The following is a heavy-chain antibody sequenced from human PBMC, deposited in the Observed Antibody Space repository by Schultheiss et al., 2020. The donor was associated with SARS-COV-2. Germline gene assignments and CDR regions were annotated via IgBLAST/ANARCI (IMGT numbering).Heavy chain of an antibody. Sequence: GGSLRLSCAASGFIFSNYWMSWVRQAPGKGLEWVAVISYDGSNKYYADSVKGRFTISRDNSKNTLYLQMNSLRAEDTAVYYCARDMGIGGYADLFDYWGQGTLVTVSS. CDR1: GFIFSNYW. V-gene: IGHV3-30*03. CDR3: ARDMGIGGYADLFDY. D-gene: IGHD5-12*01. CDR2: ISYDGSNK. J-gene: IGHJ4*02.